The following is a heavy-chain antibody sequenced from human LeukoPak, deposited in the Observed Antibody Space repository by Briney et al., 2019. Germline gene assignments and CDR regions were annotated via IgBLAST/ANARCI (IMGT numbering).Heavy chain of an antibody. V-gene: IGHV3-23*01. CDR2: VSGSGGST. J-gene: IGHJ4*02. CDR1: GFTFSSYA. CDR3: TKGPETMIVPDY. D-gene: IGHD3-22*01. Sequence: PGGCLRLSCAASGFTFSSYAMSWVRRAPGKGLEWVSGVSGSGGSTNYADSVKGRFTISRDNSQNTLYLQMDSLRAEDTAVYYCTKGPETMIVPDYWGQGTLVTVSS.